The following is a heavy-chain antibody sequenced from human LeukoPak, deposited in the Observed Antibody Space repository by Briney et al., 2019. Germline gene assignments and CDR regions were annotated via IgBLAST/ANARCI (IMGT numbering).Heavy chain of an antibody. Sequence: ASVKVSCKSSGYTLSDYDINWVRQAPGQGLEYMGWINPNSLIPGYARKFRGRVTLTMDTSIRTAYMELTGLTYDDTAMYYCARVKPVPTVSFDPWGQGTLVTVS. CDR2: INPNSLIP. CDR1: GYTLSDYD. J-gene: IGHJ5*02. CDR3: ARVKPVPTVSFDP. V-gene: IGHV1-8*01. D-gene: IGHD4-17*01.